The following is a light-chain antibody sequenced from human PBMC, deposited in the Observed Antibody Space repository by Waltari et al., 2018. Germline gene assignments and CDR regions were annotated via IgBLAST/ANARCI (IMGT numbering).Light chain of an antibody. V-gene: IGLV2-14*03. CDR2: VVN. J-gene: IGLJ2*01. Sequence: QSALTQPASVSGSPGQSVTIPCIGSKTDIGANAYVAWYQQHPGKAPKLLIYVVNNRPSGVSDRFSGSKSGNTASLTISGLQPDDEADYYCSSFTTSSTLVFGGGTKVTVL. CDR3: SSFTTSSTLV. CDR1: KTDIGANAY.